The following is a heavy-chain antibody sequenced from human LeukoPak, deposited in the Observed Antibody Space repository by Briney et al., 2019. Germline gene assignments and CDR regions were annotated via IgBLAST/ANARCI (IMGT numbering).Heavy chain of an antibody. CDR2: IIPIFGTA. CDR1: GGTFSSYA. J-gene: IGHJ4*02. CDR3: ARDRGYCSSTSCYLDY. D-gene: IGHD2-2*01. Sequence: GASVKVSCKASGGTFSSYAISWVRRAPGQGLEWMGGIIPIFGTANYAQKFQGRVTITADESTSTAYMELSSLRSEDTAVYYCARDRGYCSSTSCYLDYWGQETLVTVSS. V-gene: IGHV1-69*13.